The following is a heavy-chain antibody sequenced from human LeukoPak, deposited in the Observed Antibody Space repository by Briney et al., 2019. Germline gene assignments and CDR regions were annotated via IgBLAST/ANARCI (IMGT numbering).Heavy chain of an antibody. D-gene: IGHD3-10*01. CDR1: GFTFSNYV. V-gene: IGHV3-23*01. Sequence: PGGSLRLSCAASGFTFSNYVMSWVRQAPGKGLEWVSAISGSGGSTYYADSVKGRFTISRDNSKNTLYLQMNSLRAEDTAVYYCAKEAQFSYYGSGSYHSSPPIMPDYWGQGTLVTVSS. CDR2: ISGSGGST. J-gene: IGHJ4*02. CDR3: AKEAQFSYYGSGSYHSSPPIMPDY.